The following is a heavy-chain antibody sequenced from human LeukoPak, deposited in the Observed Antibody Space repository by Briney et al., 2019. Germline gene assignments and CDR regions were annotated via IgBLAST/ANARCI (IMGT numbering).Heavy chain of an antibody. CDR3: ARDKAGGPYDFWSGYLCY. CDR2: ISYDGSNK. Sequence: GGSLRLSCAASGFTFSSYGMHWVRQAPGKGLEWVAVISYDGSNKYYADSVKGRFTISRDNSKNTLYLQMNSLRAEDTAVYYCARDKAGGPYDFWSGYLCYWGQGTLVTVSS. V-gene: IGHV3-30*03. D-gene: IGHD3-3*01. CDR1: GFTFSSYG. J-gene: IGHJ4*02.